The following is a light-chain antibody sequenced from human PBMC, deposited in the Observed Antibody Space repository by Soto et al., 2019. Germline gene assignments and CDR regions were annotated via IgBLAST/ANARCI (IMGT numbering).Light chain of an antibody. V-gene: IGKV1-5*03. CDR3: LQSYSTLIT. CDR2: KAS. CDR1: QTISSW. Sequence: DIQMTQSPSTLSGSVGDRVTITCRASQTISSWLAWYQQKPGKAPKLLIYKASTLKSGVPSRFSGSGSGTEFTLTISSLQPDDFATYYCLQSYSTLITFGPGTKVDIK. J-gene: IGKJ3*01.